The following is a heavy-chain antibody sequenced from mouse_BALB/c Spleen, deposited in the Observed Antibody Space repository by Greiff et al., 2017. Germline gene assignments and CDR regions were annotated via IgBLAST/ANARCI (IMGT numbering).Heavy chain of an antibody. D-gene: IGHD2-1*01. CDR3: ARGDYGNSYFDV. CDR1: GFTFSSYA. Sequence: EVHLVESGGGLVKPGGSLKLSCAASGFTFSSYAMSWVRQSPEKRLEWVAEISSGGSYTYYPDTVTGRFTISRDNAKNTLYLEMSSLRSEDTAMYYCARGDYGNSYFDVWGAGTTVTVSS. V-gene: IGHV5-9-4*01. CDR2: ISSGGSYT. J-gene: IGHJ1*01.